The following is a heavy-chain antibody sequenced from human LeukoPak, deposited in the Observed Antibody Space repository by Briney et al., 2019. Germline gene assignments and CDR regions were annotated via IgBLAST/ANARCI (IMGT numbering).Heavy chain of an antibody. CDR3: ARSPTKPTGSLSDY. CDR2: ISSSTNYI. Sequence: GGSLRLSCAASGFTFTSYSMNRVRQAPGKGLEWVSSISSSTNYIYYADSVKGRFTISRDNAKNSLYLQMISLRAEDTAVYYYARSPTKPTGSLSDYWGQGTLVTVSS. D-gene: IGHD3-10*01. J-gene: IGHJ4*02. V-gene: IGHV3-21*01. CDR1: GFTFTSYS.